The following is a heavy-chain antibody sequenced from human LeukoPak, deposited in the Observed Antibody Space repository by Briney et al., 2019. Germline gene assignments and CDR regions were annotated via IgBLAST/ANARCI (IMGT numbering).Heavy chain of an antibody. CDR3: ARSIAAAQNYFDY. CDR1: GFALSSYA. CDR2: ISYDGSNK. J-gene: IGHJ4*02. V-gene: IGHV3-30-3*01. D-gene: IGHD6-13*01. Sequence: GRSLRLSCAASGFALSSYAMHWVRQAPGKGLEWVAVISYDGSNKYYADSVEGRFTISRDNSKNTLYLQMNSLRAEDTAVYYCARSIAAAQNYFDYWGQGTLVTVSS.